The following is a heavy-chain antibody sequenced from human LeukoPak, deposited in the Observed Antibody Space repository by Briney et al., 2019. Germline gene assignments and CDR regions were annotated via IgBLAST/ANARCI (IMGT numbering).Heavy chain of an antibody. D-gene: IGHD3-9*01. CDR3: ARDFDIMTGYSVFDY. V-gene: IGHV3-30*04. J-gene: IGHJ4*02. CDR2: MSHDGSNE. CDR1: GFTFSDYV. Sequence: GKSLRLSCAASGFTFSDYVIYWVRQAPGKGLEWVAVMSHDGSNEGYADSVKGRFTISRDNSKKTLYLQMNSLRPDDTAMYYCARDFDIMTGYSVFDYWGQGTLVTVSS.